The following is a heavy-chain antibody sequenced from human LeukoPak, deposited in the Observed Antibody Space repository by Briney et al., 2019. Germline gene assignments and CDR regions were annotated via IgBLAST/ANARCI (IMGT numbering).Heavy chain of an antibody. CDR2: ISYDGSNK. J-gene: IGHJ3*01. V-gene: IGHV3-30*03. D-gene: IGHD3-10*01. Sequence: GGSLRLSCAASGFTFSSYGMHWVRQAPGKGLEWVAVISYDGSNKYYADSVKGRFTISRDNSRNTLYLQMDSLRPEDTAVYYCTTPRGGKLLLDAFDVWGQGTLVTVSS. CDR3: TTPRGGKLLLDAFDV. CDR1: GFTFSSYG.